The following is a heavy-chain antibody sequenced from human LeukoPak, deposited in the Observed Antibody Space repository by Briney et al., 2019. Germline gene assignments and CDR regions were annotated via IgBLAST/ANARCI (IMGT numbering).Heavy chain of an antibody. V-gene: IGHV3-49*04. CDR1: GFTFSTYT. Sequence: GSLRLSCAASGFTFSTYTMNWVRQAPGKGLEWVGFIRSKAYGGTTEYAASVKGRFTISRDDSKSIAYLQMNSLKTEDTAVYYCTRDPVTYYYDSSGYPVTAFDIWGQGTMVTVSS. D-gene: IGHD3-22*01. J-gene: IGHJ3*02. CDR3: TRDPVTYYYDSSGYPVTAFDI. CDR2: IRSKAYGGTT.